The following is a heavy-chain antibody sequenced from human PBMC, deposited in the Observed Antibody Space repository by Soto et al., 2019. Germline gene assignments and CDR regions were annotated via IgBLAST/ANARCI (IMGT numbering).Heavy chain of an antibody. CDR2: IKSKTDGGTP. V-gene: IGHV3-15*07. CDR3: TTGASIAALGFDP. J-gene: IGHJ5*02. CDR1: GFTFTTAW. D-gene: IGHD6-6*01. Sequence: GGSLRLSCAASGFTFTTAWINWVRQAPGKGLEWVGRIKSKTDGGTPDFAAPVKGRFTISRDDSKNMVYLQMNSLKTEDTAVYYCTTGASIAALGFDPWGQGTLVTVSS.